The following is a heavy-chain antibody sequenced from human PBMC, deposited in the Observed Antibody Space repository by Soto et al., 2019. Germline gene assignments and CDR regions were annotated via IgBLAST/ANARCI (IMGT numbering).Heavy chain of an antibody. J-gene: IGHJ4*02. V-gene: IGHV4-59*01. CDR2: IYYSGST. CDR1: GGSISSYY. Sequence: SETLSLTCTVSGGSISSYYWSWIRQPPGKGLEWIGYIYYSGSTNYNPSLKSRVTISVDTSKNQFSLKLSSVTAADTAVYYCARAGIITEFDYWGQGTLVTVSS. D-gene: IGHD3-22*01. CDR3: ARAGIITEFDY.